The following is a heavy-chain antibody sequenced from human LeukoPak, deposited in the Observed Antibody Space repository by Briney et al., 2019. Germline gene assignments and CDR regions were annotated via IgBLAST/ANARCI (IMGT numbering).Heavy chain of an antibody. Sequence: PSETLSLTCTVSGGSITRSTYYWGWIRQPPGKGLEWIGSVYYGGSTYYNPSVESRVTISVDTSKNQFSLKLSSVTAADAAVYYCASHMMTFGRHILHNFDYWGQGTLVTVSS. CDR2: VYYGGST. CDR3: ASHMMTFGRHILHNFDY. D-gene: IGHD3-16*01. CDR1: GGSITRSTYY. V-gene: IGHV4-39*01. J-gene: IGHJ4*02.